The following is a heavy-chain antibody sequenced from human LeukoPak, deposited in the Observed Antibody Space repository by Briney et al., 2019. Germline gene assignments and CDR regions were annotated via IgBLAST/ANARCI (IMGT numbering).Heavy chain of an antibody. J-gene: IGHJ6*03. CDR1: GYTFTGYY. D-gene: IGHD6-13*01. CDR2: INPNSGGT. V-gene: IGHV1-2*02. CDR3: ASTQGYSSRSPPYYYYMDV. Sequence: ASVKVSCKASGYTFTGYYMHWVRQAPGQGLEWMGWINPNSGGTNYAQKFQGRVTMTRDTSISTAYMELSRLRSDDTAVYYCASTQGYSSRSPPYYYYMDVWGKGTTVTISS.